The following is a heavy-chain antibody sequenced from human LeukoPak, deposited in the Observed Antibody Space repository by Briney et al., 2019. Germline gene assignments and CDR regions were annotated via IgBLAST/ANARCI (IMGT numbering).Heavy chain of an antibody. Sequence: GGSLRLSCAASGFTFSSYSMNWVRQAPGKGLEGVSSISSSSSYIYYADSVKGRFTISRDNAKNSLYLQMNSLRAEDTAVYYWARDLGYSSSWTDYWGQGSLVTVSS. D-gene: IGHD6-13*01. CDR1: GFTFSSYS. V-gene: IGHV3-21*01. CDR3: ARDLGYSSSWTDY. J-gene: IGHJ4*02. CDR2: ISSSSSYI.